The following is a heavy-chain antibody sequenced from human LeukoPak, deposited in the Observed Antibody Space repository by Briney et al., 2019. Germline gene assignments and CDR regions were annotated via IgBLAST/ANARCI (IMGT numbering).Heavy chain of an antibody. Sequence: ASVKVSCKASGYTFTSYAMHWVRQAPGQRLEWMGWINPNSGGTNYAQKFQGRVTMTRDTSISTAYMELSRLRSDDTAVYYCARDGAPYYYDSSGYYSSGVDYWGQGTLVTVSS. CDR3: ARDGAPYYYDSSGYYSSGVDY. V-gene: IGHV1-2*02. J-gene: IGHJ4*02. CDR2: INPNSGGT. CDR1: GYTFTSYA. D-gene: IGHD3-22*01.